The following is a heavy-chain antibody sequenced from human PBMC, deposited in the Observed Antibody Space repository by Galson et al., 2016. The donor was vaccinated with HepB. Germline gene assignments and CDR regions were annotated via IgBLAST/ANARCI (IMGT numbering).Heavy chain of an antibody. CDR3: AKTGGIAARPGNWYFDL. Sequence: SLRLSCAASGFRFENYAMHWVRQAPGKGLEWVSGISWNSGTIVYADSVEGRFTISRGNAKNSLYLQMNSLRAEDTALYYCAKTGGIAARPGNWYFDLWGRGTPVTVSS. J-gene: IGHJ2*01. V-gene: IGHV3-9*01. CDR2: ISWNSGTI. D-gene: IGHD6-6*01. CDR1: GFRFENYA.